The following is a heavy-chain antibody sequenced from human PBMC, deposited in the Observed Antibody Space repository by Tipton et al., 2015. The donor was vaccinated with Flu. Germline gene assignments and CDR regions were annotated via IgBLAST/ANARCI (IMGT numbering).Heavy chain of an antibody. J-gene: IGHJ3*02. V-gene: IGHV4-39*07. CDR3: ARGHSYYYDGGAIDI. CDR2: IYYSGST. CDR1: GGSISSSSYY. Sequence: TLSLTCTVPGGSISSSSYYWGWIRQPPGKGLEWIGSIYYSGSTYYNPSLKSRVTISVDTSKNQFSLKLSSVTAADTAVYYCARGHSYYYDGGAIDIWGQGTMVTVSS. D-gene: IGHD3-22*01.